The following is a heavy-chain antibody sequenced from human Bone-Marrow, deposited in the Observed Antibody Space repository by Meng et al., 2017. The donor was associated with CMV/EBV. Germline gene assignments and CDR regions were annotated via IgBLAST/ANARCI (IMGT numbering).Heavy chain of an antibody. J-gene: IGHJ3*02. CDR1: GFTFSSYW. CDR3: ARDGSSDAFDI. CDR2: IKQDGSVK. V-gene: IGHV3-7*01. Sequence: GESLKISCAASGFTFSSYWMSWVRQAPGKGLEWVANIKQDGSVKYYVDSVKGRFTISRDNAKNSLYLQMNSLRAEDTAVYYCARDGSSDAFDIWGQGTIVTASS. D-gene: IGHD6-19*01.